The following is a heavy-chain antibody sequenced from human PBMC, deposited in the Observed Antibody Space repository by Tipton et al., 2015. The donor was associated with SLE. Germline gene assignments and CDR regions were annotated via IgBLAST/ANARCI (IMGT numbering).Heavy chain of an antibody. CDR3: ARGMVTWRGAIVGVDV. J-gene: IGHJ6*02. V-gene: IGHV4-59*08. Sequence: GLVKPSETLSLTCSVSGGSISSDHWIWIRQPPGKGLEWIGYISYGGGTNYNPSLKSRVTMSVDTAKNQFSLKVTSVTAADTAVYYCARGMVTWRGAIVGVDVWGQGTTVNVSS. D-gene: IGHD2-21*02. CDR2: ISYGGGT. CDR1: GGSISSDH.